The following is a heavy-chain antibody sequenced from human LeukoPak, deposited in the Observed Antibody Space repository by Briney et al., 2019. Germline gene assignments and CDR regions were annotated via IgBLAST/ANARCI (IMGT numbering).Heavy chain of an antibody. V-gene: IGHV4-34*01. D-gene: IGHD3-9*01. CDR1: GGSFSGYY. CDR3: ARAKLRYFDWFRHPFDY. J-gene: IGHJ4*02. Sequence: PSETLSLTCAVYGGSFSGYYWSWIRQPPGKGLEWIGVINHSGSTNYNPSLKSRVTISVDTSKNQFSLKLSSVTAADTAVYYCARAKLRYFDWFRHPFDYWGQGTLVTVSS. CDR2: INHSGST.